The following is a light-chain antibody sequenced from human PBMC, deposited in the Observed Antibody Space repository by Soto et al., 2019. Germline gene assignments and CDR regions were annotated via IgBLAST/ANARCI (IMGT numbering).Light chain of an antibody. CDR1: QDISNY. Sequence: DLQMTQSPSSLSASVGDRVTITCQASQDISNYLNWYQQKPGKAPRLLIYDASSLEAGVPSRFSGSGSGTDFTLTISSLQPEDIATYYCHQYDYFLGITFGPGTKVHIK. CDR2: DAS. J-gene: IGKJ3*01. CDR3: HQYDYFLGIT. V-gene: IGKV1-33*01.